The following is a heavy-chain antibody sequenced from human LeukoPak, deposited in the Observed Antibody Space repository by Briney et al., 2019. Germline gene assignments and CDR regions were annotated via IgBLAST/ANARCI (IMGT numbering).Heavy chain of an antibody. CDR1: GFTFSSYW. V-gene: IGHV3-7*01. CDR2: IDQDGSQK. CDR3: ARNAFDI. Sequence: QPGGSLRLSCATSGFTFSSYWMSWVRQAPGKGLEWVANIDQDGSQKYYLDSVEGRFTISRDNTKSSLYLQMNSLRAEDTAVYYCARNAFDIWGQGTVLTVSS. J-gene: IGHJ3*02.